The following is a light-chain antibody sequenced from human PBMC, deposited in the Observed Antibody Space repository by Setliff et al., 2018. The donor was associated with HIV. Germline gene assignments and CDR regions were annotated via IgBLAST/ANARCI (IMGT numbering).Light chain of an antibody. CDR2: QVS. CDR3: ISYGDSPYV. Sequence: QSALTQPASVSGSPGPSSTLSCTGTSSDVGGYDYVSWYVHHPGKAPKLILYQVSHRPSGVPHRSSGSKSGNTASLTIAGLHAEDVADYYCISYGDSPYVFGTGTKGT. J-gene: IGLJ1*01. V-gene: IGLV2-14*01. CDR1: SSDVGGYDY.